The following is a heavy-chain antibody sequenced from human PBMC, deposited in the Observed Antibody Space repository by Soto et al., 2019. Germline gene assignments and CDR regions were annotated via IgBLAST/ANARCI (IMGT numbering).Heavy chain of an antibody. Sequence: QVQLVQSGAEEKKPGASVKVSCKASGYTFTSYAMHWVRQAPGQRHEWMGWINAGNGNTKYSQKFQGRVTITRDTSASTAYMELSRLRSEDTAVYYCARETVTMVRGGPRWFDPWGQGTLVTVSS. V-gene: IGHV1-3*05. CDR2: INAGNGNT. D-gene: IGHD3-10*01. CDR3: ARETVTMVRGGPRWFDP. J-gene: IGHJ5*02. CDR1: GYTFTSYA.